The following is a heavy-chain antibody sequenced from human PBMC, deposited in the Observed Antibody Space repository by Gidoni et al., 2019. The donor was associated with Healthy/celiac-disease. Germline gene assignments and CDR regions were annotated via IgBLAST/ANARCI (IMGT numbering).Heavy chain of an antibody. CDR1: GYTFTSYA. CDR3: ARDLRNYGDFP. J-gene: IGHJ5*02. CDR2: INAGNGNT. Sequence: QVQLVQSGAEVKKSGASVKVSCKASGYTFTSYAMHWVRQAPGQRLEWMGWINAGNGNTKYSQKFQGSVTITRDTSASTAYMELSSLRSEDTAVYYCARDLRNYGDFPWGQGTLVTVSS. V-gene: IGHV1-3*01. D-gene: IGHD4-17*01.